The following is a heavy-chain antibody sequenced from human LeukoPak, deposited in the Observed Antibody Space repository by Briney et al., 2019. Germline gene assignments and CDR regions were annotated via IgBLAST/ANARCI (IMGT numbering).Heavy chain of an antibody. V-gene: IGHV3-74*01. Sequence: GGSLRLACAASGFTVSSNYMSWVRQAPGKGLVWVTRINSDGTSSSYADSVKGRFTISRDNVKKTLYLQMNSLRAEDTAVYYCAGEYGSGSYDYWGQGTLVTVSS. CDR3: AGEYGSGSYDY. D-gene: IGHD3-10*01. CDR2: INSDGTSS. CDR1: GFTVSSNY. J-gene: IGHJ4*02.